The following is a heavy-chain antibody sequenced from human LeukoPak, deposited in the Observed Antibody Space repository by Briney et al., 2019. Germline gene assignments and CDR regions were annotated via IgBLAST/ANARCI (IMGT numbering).Heavy chain of an antibody. CDR2: INPNSGGT. V-gene: IGHV1-2*02. Sequence: ASVKVSCKASGYTFTGYYMHWVRQAPGQGLEWMGWINPNSGGTNYAQKFQGRVTMTRDTSISTAYMELGRLRSDDTAVYYCARPGDCSSTSCYYFGFDPWGQGTLVTVSS. D-gene: IGHD2-2*01. J-gene: IGHJ5*02. CDR1: GYTFTGYY. CDR3: ARPGDCSSTSCYYFGFDP.